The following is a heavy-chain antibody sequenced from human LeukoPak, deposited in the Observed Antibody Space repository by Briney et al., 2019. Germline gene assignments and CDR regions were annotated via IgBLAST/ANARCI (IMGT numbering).Heavy chain of an antibody. D-gene: IGHD3-16*02. CDR3: ARGLYHDTIFQH. Sequence: SETLSLTCAVYGGSFSGYYWSWVRQPPGKGLEWIGGINHSGSTNYNPSLKSRVTISVDTSKNQFSLKLSSATAADTAVYYCARGLYHDTIFQHWGQGTLVTVSS. CDR2: INHSGST. CDR1: GGSFSGYY. J-gene: IGHJ1*01. V-gene: IGHV4-34*01.